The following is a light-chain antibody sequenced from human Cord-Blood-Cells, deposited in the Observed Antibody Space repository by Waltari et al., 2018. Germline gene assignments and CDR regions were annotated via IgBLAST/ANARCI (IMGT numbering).Light chain of an antibody. CDR3: QQYGSSPKVIRKRVP. CDR2: GAP. Sequence: EIVLTQSPGTLSLSPGERATLSCRASQSVSSSYLAWYQQKPGQAPRLLTYGAPRRATGIPDSLGGSGSGTDFTLTISRLGLENFAVYSCQQYGSSPKVIRKRVPFGQGTKLGSN. J-gene: IGKJ2*01. CDR1: QSVSSSY. V-gene: IGKV3-20*01.